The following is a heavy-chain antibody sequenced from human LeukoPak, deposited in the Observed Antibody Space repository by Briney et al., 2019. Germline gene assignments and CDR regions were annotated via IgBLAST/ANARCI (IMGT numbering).Heavy chain of an antibody. CDR3: ARVGDSGGFDP. D-gene: IGHD2-21*01. J-gene: IGHJ5*02. CDR2: INHSGST. V-gene: IGHV4-34*01. Sequence: KPSETLPLTCAVYGGSFSGYYWSWIRQPPGKGLEWIGEINHSGSTNYNPSLKSRVTISVDTSKNQSSLKLSSVTAADTAVYYCARVGDSGGFDPWGQGILVTVSS. CDR1: GGSFSGYY.